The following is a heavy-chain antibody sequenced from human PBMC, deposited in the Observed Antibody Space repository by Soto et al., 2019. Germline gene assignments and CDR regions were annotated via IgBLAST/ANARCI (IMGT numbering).Heavy chain of an antibody. Sequence: EVQLVESGGGLVQPGGSLRLSCAGSGFTFSNYWMHWVRQAPGKWLEWVSRIDHDGPTDYADTVRGRFTIASDNAENTLYLKMNSLRAEDTAVYYCLRDSHGDYWGQGTLVTVSS. CDR1: GFTFSNYW. V-gene: IGHV3-74*01. J-gene: IGHJ4*02. CDR3: LRDSHGDY. CDR2: IDHDGPT.